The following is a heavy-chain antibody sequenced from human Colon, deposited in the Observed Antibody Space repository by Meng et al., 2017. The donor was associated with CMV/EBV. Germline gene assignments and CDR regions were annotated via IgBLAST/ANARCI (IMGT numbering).Heavy chain of an antibody. CDR2: ISSSGNTI. J-gene: IGHJ4*02. CDR3: ARDRSEAIDY. CDR1: GFSFSSYW. V-gene: IGHV3-48*04. Sequence: GESLKISCAASGFSFSSYWMKWVRQAPGKGLEWVSYISSSGNTIYYADSVKGRFTISRDNAKNSLYLQMNSLRAEDTAVYYCARDRSEAIDYWGQGTLVTVSS.